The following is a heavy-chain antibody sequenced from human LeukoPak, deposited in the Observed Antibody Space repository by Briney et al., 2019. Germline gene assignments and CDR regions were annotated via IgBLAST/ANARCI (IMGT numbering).Heavy chain of an antibody. CDR3: AKDRGGYYDSSGPEYFQH. CDR2: IRYDGSNK. D-gene: IGHD3-22*01. J-gene: IGHJ1*01. Sequence: GGSLRLSCAASGFTVSSNYMSWVRQAPGKGLEWVAFIRYDGSNKYYADSVKGRFTISRDNSKNTLYLQMNSLRAEDTAVYYCAKDRGGYYDSSGPEYFQHWGQGTLVTVSS. CDR1: GFTVSSNY. V-gene: IGHV3-30*02.